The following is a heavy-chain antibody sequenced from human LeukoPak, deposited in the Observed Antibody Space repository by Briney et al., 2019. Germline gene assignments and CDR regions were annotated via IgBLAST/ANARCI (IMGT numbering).Heavy chain of an antibody. CDR3: ATVFKGSSLQDY. CDR2: IKNDESTA. CDR1: GFTITNNW. V-gene: IGHV3-74*03. D-gene: IGHD1-26*01. J-gene: IGHJ4*02. Sequence: GGSLRLSCVVSGFTITNNWMYWVRQPPGRGLVWVSRIKNDESTAVYADSVKGRFTISRDNAKNTLYLQMNSLRVEDTAVYYCATVFKGSSLQDYWGQGTLATVSS.